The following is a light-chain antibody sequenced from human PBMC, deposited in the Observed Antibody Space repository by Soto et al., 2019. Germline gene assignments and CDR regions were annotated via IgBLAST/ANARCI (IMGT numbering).Light chain of an antibody. CDR3: QQYDNWPPIT. CDR1: QSVRSN. J-gene: IGKJ5*01. V-gene: IGKV3-15*01. CDR2: GAS. Sequence: EIVLTQSPATLSVSPGERATLSCRASQSVRSNLAWYQQKPGQAPRLLIYGASTRATGIPDRFSGGGSGTAFTLTISSLQSEDFAVYYCQQYDNWPPITFGQGTRLEIK.